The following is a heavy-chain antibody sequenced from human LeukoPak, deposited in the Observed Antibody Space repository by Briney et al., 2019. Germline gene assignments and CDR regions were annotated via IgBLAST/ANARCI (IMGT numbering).Heavy chain of an antibody. CDR3: AREFDDWTEGY. Sequence: GGSLRLSCAASGFTFSSYSMNWVRQAPGKGLEWVSSISSSSSYIYYADSVKGRFTISRDNSKNTLYLQMNSLRAEDTAVYYCAREFDDWTEGYWGQGTLVTVSS. CDR2: ISSSSSYI. J-gene: IGHJ4*02. D-gene: IGHD2-21*01. V-gene: IGHV3-21*01. CDR1: GFTFSSYS.